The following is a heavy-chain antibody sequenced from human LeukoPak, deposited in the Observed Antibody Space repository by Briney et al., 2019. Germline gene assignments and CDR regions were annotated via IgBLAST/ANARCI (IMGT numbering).Heavy chain of an antibody. J-gene: IGHJ4*02. CDR3: ARRNSGWYLFDY. CDR1: GGSISSSSYY. D-gene: IGHD6-19*01. CDR2: IYYSGST. Sequence: SETLSLTCTVSGGSISSSSYYWGWIRQPPGKGLEWIGNIYYSGSTYYNPSLKSRVTISVDTSKNQFSLKLSSVTAADTAVYYCARRNSGWYLFDYWGQGTLVTVSS. V-gene: IGHV4-39*01.